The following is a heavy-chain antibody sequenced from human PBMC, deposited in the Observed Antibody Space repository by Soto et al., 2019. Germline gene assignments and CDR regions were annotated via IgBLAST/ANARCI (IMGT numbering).Heavy chain of an antibody. CDR1: GFTFRTYA. CDR2: ISGSTGKT. Sequence: EVQVLESGGGLVQPGGSLRLSCAASGFTFRTYAMRWVRQAPGKGLEWVSVISGSTGKTYYADSVKGRFTISRDNSKNTLSLQMNSLRGEDTAVYFCAKNRGSGSPYYYNMEVWGQGTMVTVSS. CDR3: AKNRGSGSPYYYNMEV. D-gene: IGHD3-10*01. J-gene: IGHJ6*02. V-gene: IGHV3-23*01.